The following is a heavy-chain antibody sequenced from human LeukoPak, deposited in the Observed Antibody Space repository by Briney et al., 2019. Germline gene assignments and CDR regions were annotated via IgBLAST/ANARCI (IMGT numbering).Heavy chain of an antibody. CDR3: ARPRYSSSYGAFDI. CDR2: INPNSGGT. D-gene: IGHD6-13*01. CDR1: GYTFTCYY. V-gene: IGHV1-2*02. Sequence: ASVKVSCKASGYTFTCYYMDWVRQAPGQGLEWMGWINPNSGGTNYAQKFQGRVTMTRDTSISTAYMELSRLRSDDTAVYYCARPRYSSSYGAFDIWGQGTMVTVSS. J-gene: IGHJ3*02.